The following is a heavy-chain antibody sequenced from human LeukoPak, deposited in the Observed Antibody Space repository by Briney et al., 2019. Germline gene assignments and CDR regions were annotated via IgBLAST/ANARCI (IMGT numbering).Heavy chain of an antibody. CDR2: ISWNSGSI. Sequence: PGGSLRLSCAASGFTFDDYAMHWVRQAPGKGLEWVSGISWNSGSIGYADSVKGRFTISRDNAKNSLYLQMNSLRAGDTALYYCAKRSLTGFDYWGQGTLVTVSS. J-gene: IGHJ4*02. CDR3: AKRSLTGFDY. CDR1: GFTFDDYA. D-gene: IGHD4/OR15-4a*01. V-gene: IGHV3-9*01.